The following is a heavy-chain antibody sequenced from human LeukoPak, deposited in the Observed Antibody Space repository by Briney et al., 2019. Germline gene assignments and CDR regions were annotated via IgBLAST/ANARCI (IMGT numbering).Heavy chain of an antibody. CDR2: VYNSGNS. J-gene: IGHJ4*02. CDR3: ARAHSNNWRFDY. CDR1: GGSISGYY. D-gene: IGHD6-13*01. Sequence: SETLSLTCTVSGGSISGYYWSWIRQPPGKGLEWIGYVYNSGNSDYNPSLKSRVSISVDTSKNQLSLKLSSVTAADTAVYYCARAHSNNWRFDYRGQGTLVTVSS. V-gene: IGHV4-59*01.